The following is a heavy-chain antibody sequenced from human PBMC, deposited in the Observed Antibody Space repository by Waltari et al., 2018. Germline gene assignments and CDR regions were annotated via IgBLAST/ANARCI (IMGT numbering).Heavy chain of an antibody. CDR1: GGSISSGGYY. CDR2: IYHSGST. J-gene: IGHJ3*02. CDR3: ARDRHLRGSGSDAFDI. D-gene: IGHD3-10*01. Sequence: QVQLQESGPGLVKPSQTLSLTCTVSGGSISSGGYYWSWIRQHPVKGLEWIGYIYHSGSTYYNPSLKSRVTISVDRSKNQFSLKLSSVTAADTAVYYCARDRHLRGSGSDAFDIWGQGTMVTVSS. V-gene: IGHV4-31*03.